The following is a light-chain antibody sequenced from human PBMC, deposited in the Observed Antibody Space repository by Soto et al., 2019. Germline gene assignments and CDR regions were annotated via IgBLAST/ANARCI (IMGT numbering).Light chain of an antibody. J-gene: IGKJ5*01. CDR1: QSISTY. CDR3: QQSYMDPIT. V-gene: IGKV1-39*01. CDR2: DAS. Sequence: DIQLTQSQSSLSASVGKRVTLTCRASQSISTYLNWYQKKPGKAPNLLIYDASRLQSGVPSRFSGSGGGTDFTLSISSVQPEDFATYFCQQSYMDPITFGQGTRLEIK.